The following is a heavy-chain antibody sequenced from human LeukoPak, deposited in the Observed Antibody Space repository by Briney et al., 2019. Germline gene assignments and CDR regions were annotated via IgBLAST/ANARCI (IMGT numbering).Heavy chain of an antibody. Sequence: SETLTLTCAVYGGSFSGYYWSWIRQPPGKGLEWIGEINHSGSTNYNPSLKSRVTISVDTSKNQFSLKLSSVTAADTTVYYCARGYSSSWSTRFDYWGQGTLVTVSS. CDR1: GGSFSGYY. V-gene: IGHV4-34*01. D-gene: IGHD6-13*01. CDR3: ARGYSSSWSTRFDY. J-gene: IGHJ4*02. CDR2: INHSGST.